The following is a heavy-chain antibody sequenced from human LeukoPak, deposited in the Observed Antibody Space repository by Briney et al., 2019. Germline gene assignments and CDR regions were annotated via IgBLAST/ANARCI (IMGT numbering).Heavy chain of an antibody. Sequence: SETLSLTCTVSGGSVNGYYWSWIRQPPGKGLEWIGYIFYSGSTYYKSSLKSRLTISVDTSKNQFSLKLSSVTAADTAVYYCARGYYDVLTNYPKNFDQWGQGTLVTVSS. J-gene: IGHJ4*02. V-gene: IGHV4-30-4*01. CDR1: GGSVNGYY. CDR2: IFYSGST. CDR3: ARGYYDVLTNYPKNFDQ. D-gene: IGHD3-9*01.